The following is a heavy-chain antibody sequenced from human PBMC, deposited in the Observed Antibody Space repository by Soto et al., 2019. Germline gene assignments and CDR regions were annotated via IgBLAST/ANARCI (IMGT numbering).Heavy chain of an antibody. CDR2: IDWDDDK. D-gene: IGHD3-10*01. Sequence: SGPTLVNPTQTLTLTCTFSGFSLSTSGMCVSWIRQPPGKALEWLALIDWDDDKYYSTSLKTRLTITKDTSKNQVVLTMTNMDPVDTATYYCAHTEGGRFGDDYGMDVWGQGTTVTVSS. J-gene: IGHJ6*02. CDR3: AHTEGGRFGDDYGMDV. V-gene: IGHV2-70*12. CDR1: GFSLSTSGMC.